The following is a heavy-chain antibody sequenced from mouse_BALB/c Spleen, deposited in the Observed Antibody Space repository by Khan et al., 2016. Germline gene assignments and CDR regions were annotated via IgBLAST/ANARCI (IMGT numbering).Heavy chain of an antibody. CDR2: ISYSGIT. J-gene: IGHJ3*01. CDR1: GYSITSDYA. D-gene: IGHD2-3*01. CDR3: AYDGYYAWFPY. Sequence: EVQLQESGPGLVKPSQSLSLTCTVTGYSITSDYAWNWIRQFPGNKLEWMGYISYSGITSYNPSLKSRSSITRDTSKNQFFLQLISVTTEDTATYYCAYDGYYAWFPYWGQGTLVTVSA. V-gene: IGHV3-2*02.